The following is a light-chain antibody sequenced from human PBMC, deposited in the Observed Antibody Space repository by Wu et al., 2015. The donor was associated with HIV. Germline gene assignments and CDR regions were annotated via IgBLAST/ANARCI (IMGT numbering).Light chain of an antibody. V-gene: IGKV3-11*01. J-gene: IGKJ4*01. CDR2: DAS. CDR3: QQRTNWPPELT. Sequence: ETVLTQSPATLSLSPGDRATLSCRASQSLSTYLAWYQQKPGQAPRLLIYDASNRAPGDPARFSGSGSETDLTLTISSLEPEDFAVYYCQQRTNWPPELTFGGGTKVEIK. CDR1: QSLSTY.